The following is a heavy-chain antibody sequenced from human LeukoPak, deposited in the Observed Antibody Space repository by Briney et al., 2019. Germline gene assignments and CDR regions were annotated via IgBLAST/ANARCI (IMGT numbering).Heavy chain of an antibody. D-gene: IGHD1-1*01. CDR1: GGSISSYY. CDR3: ARDSGTPFDP. Sequence: SETLSLTCTVSGGSISSYYWSWIRQPPGKGLEWIGYIYYSGSTNYNPSLKSRVTMSVDTSKNQFSLKLSSVTAADTAVYYCARDSGTPFDPWGQGTLVTVSS. J-gene: IGHJ5*02. CDR2: IYYSGST. V-gene: IGHV4-59*12.